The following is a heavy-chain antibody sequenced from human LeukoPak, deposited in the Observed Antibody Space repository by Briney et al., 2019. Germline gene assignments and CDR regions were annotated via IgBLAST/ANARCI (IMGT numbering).Heavy chain of an antibody. CDR2: ISAYNGNT. CDR1: GYTFTSYG. Sequence: EASVKVSCKASGYTFTSYGISWVRQAPGQGLEWMGWISAYNGNTNYAQKLQGRVTMTTDTSTSTAYMELRSLRSDDTAVYYCARLRGSGSYYYYGMDVWGQGTTVTVSS. CDR3: ARLRGSGSYYYYGMDV. V-gene: IGHV1-18*01. J-gene: IGHJ6*02. D-gene: IGHD3-10*01.